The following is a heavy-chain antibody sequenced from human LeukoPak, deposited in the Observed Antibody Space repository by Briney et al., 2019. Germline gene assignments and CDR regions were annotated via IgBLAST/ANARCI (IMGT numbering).Heavy chain of an antibody. CDR2: INPNNGDT. J-gene: IGHJ4*02. Sequence: ASVKVSCKASGYIFTGYYLHWVRQAPGQGLEWMGWINPNNGDTNYAQKFQGRVTMTRDTSISTAYMELSRLRSDDTAVYYCARLTRDYYDSSTGETTDYWGQGTLVTVSS. CDR3: ARLTRDYYDSSTGETTDY. D-gene: IGHD3-22*01. V-gene: IGHV1-2*02. CDR1: GYIFTGYY.